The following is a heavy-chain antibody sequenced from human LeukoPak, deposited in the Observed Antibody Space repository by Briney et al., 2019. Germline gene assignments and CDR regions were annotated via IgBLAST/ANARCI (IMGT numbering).Heavy chain of an antibody. D-gene: IGHD3-22*01. J-gene: IGHJ3*02. CDR2: IYYSGST. CDR1: GGSISSYY. V-gene: IGHV4-59*01. CDR3: AGYPLTMIGAFDI. Sequence: SETLSLTCTVSGGSISSYYWSWIRQPPGKGLEWIGYIYYSGSTNYNPSLKSRVTISVDTSKNQFSLKLSSVTAADTAVYYCAGYPLTMIGAFDIWGQGTMVTVSS.